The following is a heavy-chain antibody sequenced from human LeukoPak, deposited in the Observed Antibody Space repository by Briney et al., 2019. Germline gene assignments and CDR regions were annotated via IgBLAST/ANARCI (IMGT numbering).Heavy chain of an antibody. D-gene: IGHD2-15*01. J-gene: IGHJ4*02. CDR3: AKDGYCSGGSCSGIRLDY. V-gene: IGHV1-69*13. Sequence: SVKVSCKASGGTFSSFAISWVRQAPGQGLEWMGGITPIFGTANFAQKFQGRVSITADESTSTAFMELSSLRSEDTAVYYCAKDGYCSGGSCSGIRLDYWGQGTLVTVSS. CDR2: ITPIFGTA. CDR1: GGTFSSFA.